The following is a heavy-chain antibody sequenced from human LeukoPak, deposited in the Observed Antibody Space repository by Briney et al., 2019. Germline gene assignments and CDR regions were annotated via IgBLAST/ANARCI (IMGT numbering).Heavy chain of an antibody. V-gene: IGHV3-30-3*01. Sequence: PGGSLRLSCAVSGFIFSNYAMSWVRQAPGKGLEWVAVISYDGSTEYYEDSVKGRFTISRDNSKNTLYLQMNSLRTEDTSVYYCARGPGYCGGGRCYGFIDYWGQGILVTVSS. CDR1: GFIFSNYA. J-gene: IGHJ4*02. CDR3: ARGPGYCGGGRCYGFIDY. CDR2: ISYDGSTE. D-gene: IGHD2-15*01.